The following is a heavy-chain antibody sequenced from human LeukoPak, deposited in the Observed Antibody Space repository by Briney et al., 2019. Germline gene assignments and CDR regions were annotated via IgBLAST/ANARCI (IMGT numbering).Heavy chain of an antibody. CDR1: GYSISSGYY. D-gene: IGHD3-16*01. J-gene: IGHJ4*02. CDR2: TYHSGST. V-gene: IGHV4-38-2*02. CDR3: ARGNYDYVWGGIDY. Sequence: SETLSLTCTVSGYSISSGYYWGWIRQPPGKGLEWIGSTYHSGSTDYNPSLESRVTISVDTSKNQFSLKLSSVTAADTAVYYCARGNYDYVWGGIDYWGQGTLVTVSS.